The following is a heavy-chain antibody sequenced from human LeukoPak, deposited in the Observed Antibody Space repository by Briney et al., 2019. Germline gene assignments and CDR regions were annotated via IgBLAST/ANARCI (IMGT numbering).Heavy chain of an antibody. V-gene: IGHV3-30*02. CDR2: IRYDGSNK. J-gene: IGHJ4*02. Sequence: GGSLRLSCATSGFTFNNYWMHWVRQAPGKGLEWVAFIRYDGSNKYYADSVKGRFTISRDNSKNTLYLQMNSLRAEDTAVYYCAKGGIAAAGFDYWGQGTLVTVSS. CDR3: AKGGIAAAGFDY. CDR1: GFTFNNYW. D-gene: IGHD6-13*01.